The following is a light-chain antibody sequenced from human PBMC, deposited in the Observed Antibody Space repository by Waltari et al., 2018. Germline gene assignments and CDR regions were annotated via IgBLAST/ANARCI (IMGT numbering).Light chain of an antibody. Sequence: DVVMTQSPLSMTIMFGQPASISCRCSQSLVHRAGKTYLKWFQQRPGQFQRRLIYKVSNRDSGVPDRFIASGSGTDFTLKISRVEAEDVGVYYCMQGTHWPRTFGQGTKLEI. V-gene: IGKV2-30*02. CDR2: KVS. CDR1: QSLVHRAGKTY. J-gene: IGKJ2*01. CDR3: MQGTHWPRT.